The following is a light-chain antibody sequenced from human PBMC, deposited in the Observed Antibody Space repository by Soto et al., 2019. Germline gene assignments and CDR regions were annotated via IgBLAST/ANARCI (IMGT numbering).Light chain of an antibody. CDR2: YTS. V-gene: IGKV3D-15*01. Sequence: EIVRTQSPATLSASPGERATLSCRASQSVSRYLAWYQQNPGQAPRLLIYYTSYRATGIPARFSGSGSGTEFTLTISTLQSEDFAVYYCQQYNNWPITFGQGTRLEI. J-gene: IGKJ5*01. CDR1: QSVSRY. CDR3: QQYNNWPIT.